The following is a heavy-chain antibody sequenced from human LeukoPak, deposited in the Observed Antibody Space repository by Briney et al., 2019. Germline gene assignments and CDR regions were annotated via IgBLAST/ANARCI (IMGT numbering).Heavy chain of an antibody. V-gene: IGHV1-58*01. CDR3: AAEAAYYYDSRDAFDV. CDR2: IVVGSGNT. Sequence: ASVNVSCKASGFTFTSSAVQWVRQARGQRLEWIGWIVVGSGNTNYAQKFQERVTITRDMSTSLVYMELSSLRSEDTAVYYCAAEAAYYYDSRDAFDVWGQGTMVTVSS. J-gene: IGHJ3*01. CDR1: GFTFTSSA. D-gene: IGHD3-22*01.